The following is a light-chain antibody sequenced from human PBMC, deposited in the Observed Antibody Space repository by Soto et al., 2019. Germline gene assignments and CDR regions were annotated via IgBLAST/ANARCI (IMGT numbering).Light chain of an antibody. CDR2: GAS. V-gene: IGKV3-20*01. Sequence: EIVLTQSPGTLSLSPGERATLSCRASQSVSGSYLAWYQQTPGQAPRLLIYGASSRATGNPDRFSGSGSGRDFTLTISRVEPDDLEVYYCQQYGSSGWSFGQGTNVEIK. CDR1: QSVSGSY. J-gene: IGKJ1*01. CDR3: QQYGSSGWS.